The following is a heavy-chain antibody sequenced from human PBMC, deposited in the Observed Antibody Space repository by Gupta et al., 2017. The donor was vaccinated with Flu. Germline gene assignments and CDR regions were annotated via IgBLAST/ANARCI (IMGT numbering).Heavy chain of an antibody. CDR2: INSDGSRK. CDR1: GFTFSSYW. J-gene: IGHJ3*02. D-gene: IGHD6-13*01. V-gene: IGHV3-74*01. CDR3: ARSRAAAGGGAFDI. Sequence: EVQLVESGGGLVQPGGSLRLSCAASGFTFSSYWMHWVRQAPGKGLVWVSRINSDGSRKSYADAVKGRFTISRDNAKNTLYRQMKSMRAEDTAVYYCARSRAAAGGGAFDIGGQGTMVTVYS.